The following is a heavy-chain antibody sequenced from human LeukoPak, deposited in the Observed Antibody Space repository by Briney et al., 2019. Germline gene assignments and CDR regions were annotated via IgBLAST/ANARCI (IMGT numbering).Heavy chain of an antibody. CDR1: GGSISGGKDF. Sequence: SETLSLTCAVSGGSISGGKDFWGWIRQSPGKGLEWIGSIYYTGSTYYNPSLKSRVTISVDTSKNQFSLKLSSVTAADTAVYYWARGEKEFGLGFLYYHYRAVGGKGPPVTVSS. V-gene: IGHV4-39*07. D-gene: IGHD3-10*01. CDR2: IYYTGST. CDR3: ARGEKEFGLGFLYYHYRAV. J-gene: IGHJ6*03.